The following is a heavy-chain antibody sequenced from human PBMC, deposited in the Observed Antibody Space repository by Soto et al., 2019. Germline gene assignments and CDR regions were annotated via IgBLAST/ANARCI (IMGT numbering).Heavy chain of an antibody. Sequence: SETLSLTGTVSGGSISSGDYYWSWIRQPPGKGLEWIGYIYYSGSTYYNPSLKSRVTISVDTSKNQFSLKLSSVTAADTAVYYCARGPLDPSIAARPLYYYYYMDVWGKGTTVTVSS. V-gene: IGHV4-30-4*01. CDR3: ARGPLDPSIAARPLYYYYYMDV. J-gene: IGHJ6*03. CDR1: GGSISSGDYY. CDR2: IYYSGST. D-gene: IGHD6-6*01.